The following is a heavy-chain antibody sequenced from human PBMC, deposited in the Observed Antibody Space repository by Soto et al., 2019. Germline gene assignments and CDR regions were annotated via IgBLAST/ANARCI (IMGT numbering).Heavy chain of an antibody. Sequence: GGSLRLSCAASGFTFSSYGMHWVRQAPGKGLEWVAVISYDGSNKYYADSVKGRFTISRDNSKNTLYLQMNSLRAEDTAVYYCAKGQPSSSWVFDYWGQGTLVTVSS. V-gene: IGHV3-30*18. CDR3: AKGQPSSSWVFDY. D-gene: IGHD6-13*01. J-gene: IGHJ4*02. CDR2: ISYDGSNK. CDR1: GFTFSSYG.